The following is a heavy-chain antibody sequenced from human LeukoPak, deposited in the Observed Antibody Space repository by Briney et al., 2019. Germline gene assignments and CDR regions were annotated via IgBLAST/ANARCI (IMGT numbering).Heavy chain of an antibody. CDR3: ATAARGSPLSNAFDI. CDR1: GYTLTELS. D-gene: IGHD3-16*01. Sequence: ASVKVSCKVSGYTLTELSMHWVRQAPGKGLEWMGGFDPEDGETIYAQKFQGRVTMTEDTSTDTAYMELSSLRSEDTAVYYCATAARGSPLSNAFDIWGQGTMVTVSS. CDR2: FDPEDGET. J-gene: IGHJ3*02. V-gene: IGHV1-24*01.